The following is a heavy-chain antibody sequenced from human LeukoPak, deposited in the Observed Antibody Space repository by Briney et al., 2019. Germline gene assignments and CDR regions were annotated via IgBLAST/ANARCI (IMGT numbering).Heavy chain of an antibody. CDR3: ARDGGEATLIYTFDY. D-gene: IGHD1-26*01. CDR1: GGSISSSSYY. CDR2: IYYSGST. Sequence: SETLSLTCTVSGGSISSSSYYWGWIRQPPGKGLEWIGSIYYSGSTYYNPSLKSRVTISVDTSKNQFSLKLSSVTAADTAVYYCARDGGEATLIYTFDYWGQGTLVTVSS. V-gene: IGHV4-39*07. J-gene: IGHJ4*02.